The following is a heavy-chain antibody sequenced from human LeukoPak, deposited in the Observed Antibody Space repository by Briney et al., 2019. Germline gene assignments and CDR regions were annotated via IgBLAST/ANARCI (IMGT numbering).Heavy chain of an antibody. D-gene: IGHD4-17*01. CDR1: GFTFSSYA. CDR3: ARGYGIDY. CDR2: ISYDGSNK. Sequence: GRSLRLSFAASGFTFSSYAMHWVRQAPGKGLEWVAVISYDGSNKYYADSVKGRFTISRDNSKNTLYLQMNSLRAEDTAVYYCARGYGIDYWGQGTLVTVSS. J-gene: IGHJ4*02. V-gene: IGHV3-30*04.